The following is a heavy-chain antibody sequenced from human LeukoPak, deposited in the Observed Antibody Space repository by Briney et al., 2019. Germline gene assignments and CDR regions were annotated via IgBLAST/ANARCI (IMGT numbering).Heavy chain of an antibody. CDR3: ARDRKLGI. D-gene: IGHD1-14*01. V-gene: IGHV4-34*01. CDR2: INHSGST. J-gene: IGHJ3*02. Sequence: SETLSLTCAVYGGSFSGYYWSWIRQPPGKGLEWIGEINHSGSTNYNPSLKSRVTISVDTSKNQFSLKLSSVTAADTAVYYCARDRKLGIWGQGTMVTVSS. CDR1: GGSFSGYY.